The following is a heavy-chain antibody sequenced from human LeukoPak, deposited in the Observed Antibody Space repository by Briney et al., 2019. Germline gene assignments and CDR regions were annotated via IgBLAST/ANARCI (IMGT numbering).Heavy chain of an antibody. CDR3: ARDGGSGERYYFDY. CDR2: ISYDGSNK. V-gene: IGHV3-30-3*01. Sequence: PGGSLRLSCAASGFTFSSYAMHWVRQAPGKGLEWVAVISYDGSNKYYADSVKGRFTISRDNSKNTLYLQMNSLRAEDTAVNYCARDGGSGERYYFDYWGQGTLVTVSS. J-gene: IGHJ4*02. D-gene: IGHD3-10*01. CDR1: GFTFSSYA.